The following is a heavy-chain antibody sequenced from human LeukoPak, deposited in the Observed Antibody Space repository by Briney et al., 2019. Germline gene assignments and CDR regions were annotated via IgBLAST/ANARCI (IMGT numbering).Heavy chain of an antibody. J-gene: IGHJ6*03. Sequence: PSETLSLTCTVSGDSISVDYYTWMRQPAGKGLEWIGRIHSGGTTNYNPSLMSRVTLSIDKSKKHISLRLTSVTAADTALYYCARDNGSGYTKGYEHYYYYLDVWGKGTTVTVSS. CDR2: IHSGGTT. V-gene: IGHV4-4*07. CDR1: GDSISVDY. CDR3: ARDNGSGYTKGYEHYYYYLDV. D-gene: IGHD3-3*02.